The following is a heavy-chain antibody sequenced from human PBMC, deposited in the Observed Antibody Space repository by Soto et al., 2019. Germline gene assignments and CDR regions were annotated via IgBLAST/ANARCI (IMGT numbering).Heavy chain of an antibody. CDR3: ARVKNSPPLYYYYGMDV. J-gene: IGHJ6*02. Sequence: QVQLVQSGAEVKKPGSSVKVSCKASGYTFTSYGISWVRQAPGQGLEWMGWISAYTGNTNYAQKLQGRVTMTTDTSTSTAYMELRSLRSDDTAVYYWARVKNSPPLYYYYGMDVWGQGTTVTVSS. CDR2: ISAYTGNT. CDR1: GYTFTSYG. D-gene: IGHD5-18*01. V-gene: IGHV1-18*01.